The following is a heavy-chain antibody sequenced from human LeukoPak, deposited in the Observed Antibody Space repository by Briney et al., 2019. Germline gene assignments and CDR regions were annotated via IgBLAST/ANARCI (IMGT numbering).Heavy chain of an antibody. CDR3: ARARAGGWLRPYYFDY. CDR2: INHSGST. V-gene: IGHV4-34*01. Sequence: SETLSLTCAVYGGSFSGYYWSWIRQPPGKGLEWIGEINHSGSTNYNPSLKSRVTISVDTSKNQFSLKLSSETAADTAVYYCARARAGGWLRPYYFDYWGQGTLVTVSS. J-gene: IGHJ4*02. D-gene: IGHD5-12*01. CDR1: GGSFSGYY.